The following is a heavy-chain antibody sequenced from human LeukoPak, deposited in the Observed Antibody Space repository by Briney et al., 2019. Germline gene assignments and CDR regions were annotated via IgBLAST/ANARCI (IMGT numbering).Heavy chain of an antibody. J-gene: IGHJ4*02. CDR3: ASSLTGYSSSWFLAY. Sequence: SETLSLTCTVSGGSISSYYWSWIRQPPGKGLEWIGYIYYTGSTTYNPSFKSRVTISVDTSKNQFSLRVPSVTAADTAFYFCASSLTGYSSSWFLAYWGPGTLVTVSS. CDR2: IYYTGST. D-gene: IGHD6-13*01. V-gene: IGHV4-59*12. CDR1: GGSISSYY.